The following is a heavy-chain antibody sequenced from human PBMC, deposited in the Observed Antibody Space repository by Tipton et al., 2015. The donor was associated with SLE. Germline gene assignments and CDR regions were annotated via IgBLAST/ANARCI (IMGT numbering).Heavy chain of an antibody. D-gene: IGHD3-10*01. CDR1: GFSFEDYG. CDR2: ISSSSRYI. Sequence: SLRLSCAASGFSFEDYGMTWVRHLPGKGLEWVSSISSSSRYIYHAESLKGRFTISRDNAKNSLYLQMNSLRVEDTAVYFCAGDDYASGITWGQGTTVTVSS. CDR3: AGDDYASGIT. J-gene: IGHJ6*02. V-gene: IGHV3-21*03.